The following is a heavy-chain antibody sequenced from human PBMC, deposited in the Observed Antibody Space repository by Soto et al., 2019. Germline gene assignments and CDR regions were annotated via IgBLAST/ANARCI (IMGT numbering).Heavy chain of an antibody. V-gene: IGHV3-23*01. D-gene: IGHD1-1*01. Sequence: EVQLLESGGGLVQPGGSLRLSCEACGFIFSNYAMSWVRQGPGKGLEWVSVIGGAAVSTDCADSVKGRCTVSRDDSKNTVYLQLDSLRDDDTAVYYCAKDSTSYNGIYDPFDIWGQGTMVTVSS. CDR2: IGGAAVST. CDR3: AKDSTSYNGIYDPFDI. CDR1: GFIFSNYA. J-gene: IGHJ3*02.